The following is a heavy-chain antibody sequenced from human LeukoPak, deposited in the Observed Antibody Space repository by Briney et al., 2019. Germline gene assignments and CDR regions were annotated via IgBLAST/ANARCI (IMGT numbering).Heavy chain of an antibody. CDR1: GGSVSSSRYY. Sequence: SETLSLTCPVSGGSVSSSRYYWGWIRQPPGKGLEWIGSIYYTGSTYYKPSLKSRVTISVDASKNQISLKLSSVTAADTAVYYCARGVPLWYYGRYYYYMDVWGKGTTVTVSS. V-gene: IGHV4-39*01. D-gene: IGHD3-10*01. J-gene: IGHJ6*03. CDR3: ARGVPLWYYGRYYYYMDV. CDR2: IYYTGST.